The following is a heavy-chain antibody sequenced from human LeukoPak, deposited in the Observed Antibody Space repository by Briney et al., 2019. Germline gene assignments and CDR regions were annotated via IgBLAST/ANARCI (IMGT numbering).Heavy chain of an antibody. CDR3: ARGIAVAGLDY. CDR2: INHSGST. Sequence: PSETLSLTCAVYGGPFSGYYWSWIRQPPGKGLEWIGEINHSGSTNYNPSLKSRVTISVDTSKNQFSLKLSSVTAADTAVYYCARGIAVAGLDYWGQGTLVTVSS. D-gene: IGHD6-19*01. V-gene: IGHV4-34*01. CDR1: GGPFSGYY. J-gene: IGHJ4*02.